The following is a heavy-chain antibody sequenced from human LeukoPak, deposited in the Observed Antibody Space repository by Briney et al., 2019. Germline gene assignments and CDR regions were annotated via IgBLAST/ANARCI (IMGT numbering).Heavy chain of an antibody. CDR3: ARVLTTVDYNWFDP. V-gene: IGHV1-18*01. CDR2: ISAYNGNT. Sequence: ASVKVSCKASGGTFSSYAISWVRQAPGQGLEWMGWISAYNGNTNYAQKLRGRVTMTTDTSTSTAYMELRSLRSDDTAVYYCARVLTTVDYNWFDPWGQGTLVTVSS. CDR1: GGTFSSYA. J-gene: IGHJ5*02. D-gene: IGHD4-23*01.